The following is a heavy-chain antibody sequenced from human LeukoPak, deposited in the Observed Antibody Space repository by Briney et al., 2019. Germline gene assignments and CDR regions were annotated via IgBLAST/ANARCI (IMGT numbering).Heavy chain of an antibody. V-gene: IGHV4-34*01. CDR1: GGSFSGYY. CDR2: INHSGST. D-gene: IGHD4-17*01. J-gene: IGHJ1*01. CDR3: ARGRGYGDYHH. Sequence: PSETLSLTCAVYGGSFSGYYWSWIRQPPGKGLEWIGEINHSGSTNYNPSLKSRVTISVDTSKNQFSLKLSSVTAADTAVYYCARGRGYGDYHHWGQGTLATVSS.